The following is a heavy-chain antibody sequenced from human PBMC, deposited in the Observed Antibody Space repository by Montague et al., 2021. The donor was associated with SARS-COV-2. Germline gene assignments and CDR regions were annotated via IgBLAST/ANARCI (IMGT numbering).Heavy chain of an antibody. CDR2: IYYSGST. Sequence: TLSLTCTVSGGSISSGDYYWSWIRQHPGKGLEWIGYIYYSGSTYYNPSLKSRVTISVDTSKNQFSLNLSSVTAADTAVYYCARRARWNIVVVVGDRHAFDIWGQGTMVTVSS. D-gene: IGHD2-15*01. CDR3: ARRARWNIVVVVGDRHAFDI. CDR1: GGSISSGDYY. V-gene: IGHV4-30-4*08. J-gene: IGHJ3*02.